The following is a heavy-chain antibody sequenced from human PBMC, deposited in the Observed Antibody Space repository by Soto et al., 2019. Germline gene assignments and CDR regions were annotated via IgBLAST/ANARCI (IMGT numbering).Heavy chain of an antibody. CDR1: GFTFSDYY. CDR3: ARFRMPDQNCSGGSCSYHHYYYYYYMDV. V-gene: IGHV3-11*01. D-gene: IGHD2-15*01. Sequence: GSLRLSCAASGFTFSDYYMSWIRQAPGKGLEWVSYISSSGSTIYYADSVKGRFTISRDNAKNSLYLQMNSLRAEDTAVYYCARFRMPDQNCSGGSCSYHHYYYYYYMDVWGKGTTVTVSS. J-gene: IGHJ6*03. CDR2: ISSSGSTI.